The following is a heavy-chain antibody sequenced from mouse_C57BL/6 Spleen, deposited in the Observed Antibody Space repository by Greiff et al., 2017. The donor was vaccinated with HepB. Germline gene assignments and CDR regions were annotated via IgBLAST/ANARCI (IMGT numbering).Heavy chain of an antibody. D-gene: IGHD2-5*01. Sequence: EVQLVESGPGLVKPSQSLSLTCSVTGYSITSGYYWNWIRQFPGNKLEWMGYISYDGSNNYNPSLKNRISITRDTSKNQFFLKLNSVTTEDTATYYCARPSNYDAMDYWGQGTSVTVSS. V-gene: IGHV3-6*01. J-gene: IGHJ4*01. CDR3: ARPSNYDAMDY. CDR2: ISYDGSN. CDR1: GYSITSGYY.